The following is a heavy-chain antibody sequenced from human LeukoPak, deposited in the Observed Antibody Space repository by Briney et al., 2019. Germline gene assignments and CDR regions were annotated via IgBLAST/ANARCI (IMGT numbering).Heavy chain of an antibody. Sequence: GGSLRLSCAASGFTFSSYAMSWVRQAPGKGLEWVSAISGSGGSTYYADSVKGRFTISRDNSKNTLYLQMNSLRAEDTAVYYCAKPLYYYDSNKAYYFDYWGQGTLVTVSS. D-gene: IGHD3-22*01. J-gene: IGHJ4*02. CDR1: GFTFSSYA. CDR2: ISGSGGST. CDR3: AKPLYYYDSNKAYYFDY. V-gene: IGHV3-23*01.